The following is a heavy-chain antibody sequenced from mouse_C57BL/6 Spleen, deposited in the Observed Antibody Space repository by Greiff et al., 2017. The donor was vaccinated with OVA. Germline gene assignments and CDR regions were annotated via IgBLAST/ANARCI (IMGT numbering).Heavy chain of an antibody. D-gene: IGHD1-1*01. V-gene: IGHV1-59*01. CDR2: IDPSDSYT. CDR1: GYTFTSYW. Sequence: AQLQQPGAELVRPGTSVKLSCKASGYTFTSYWMHWVKQRPGQGLEWIGVIDPSDSYTNYNQKFKGKATLTVDTSSSTAYMQLSSLTSEDSAVYYCARKLDYGSSYGYFDVWGTGTTVTVSS. J-gene: IGHJ1*03. CDR3: ARKLDYGSSYGYFDV.